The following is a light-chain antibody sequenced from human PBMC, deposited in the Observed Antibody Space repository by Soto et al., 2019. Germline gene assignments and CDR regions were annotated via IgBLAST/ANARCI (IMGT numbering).Light chain of an antibody. CDR3: AAWDGSLSGWV. CDR1: SSNIGTNY. J-gene: IGLJ3*02. Sequence: QSVLTQPPSASGTPGQRVTVSCSGSSSNIGTNYVYWYQQLPGTAPKLLIYTNDHRPSGVPDRFSGSRSGTSASLAISGLRSEDEADYYCAAWDGSLSGWVFGGGTKLTVL. CDR2: TND. V-gene: IGLV1-47*02.